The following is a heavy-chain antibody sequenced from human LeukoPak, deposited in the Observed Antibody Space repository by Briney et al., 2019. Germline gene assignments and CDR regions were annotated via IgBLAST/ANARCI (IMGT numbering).Heavy chain of an antibody. J-gene: IGHJ5*02. V-gene: IGHV3-7*05. Sequence: PGGPLRLSCAASGFMFTSYWMSWVRQAPGKGLEWVASINHDGSEKYYVDSVKGRFTISRDNAKNSLYLQMNSLRAEDTAVYHCARVVVSTTNRFDPWGQGTLVTVSS. D-gene: IGHD5/OR15-5a*01. CDR2: INHDGSEK. CDR1: GFMFTSYW. CDR3: ARVVVSTTNRFDP.